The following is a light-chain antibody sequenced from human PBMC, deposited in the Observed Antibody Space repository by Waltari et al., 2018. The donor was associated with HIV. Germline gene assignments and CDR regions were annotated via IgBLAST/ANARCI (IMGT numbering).Light chain of an antibody. CDR1: NSNVGSDV. J-gene: IGLJ1*01. CDR2: GCN. CDR3: AAWDARLNEYL. V-gene: IGLV1-44*01. Sequence: QSVLTQPHSASGTPGQRVIISCSGSNSNVGSDVVNWYQQLPGTAPKLLIYGCNARPPGVPDRFSGSKSGASASLAISDLQSEDEAEYYCAAWDARLNEYLFGTGTKVTVL.